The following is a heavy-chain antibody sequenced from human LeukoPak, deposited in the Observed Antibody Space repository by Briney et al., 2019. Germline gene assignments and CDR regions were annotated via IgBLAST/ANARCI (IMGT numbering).Heavy chain of an antibody. J-gene: IGHJ3*02. CDR1: GFTFSSYR. V-gene: IGHV3-48*04. CDR2: ISSSSSTI. D-gene: IGHD2-2*01. CDR3: ARDVTSSGAFDI. Sequence: GGSLRLSCAASGFTFSSYRMNWVRQAPGKGLEWVSYISSSSSTIYYADSLKGRFTISRDNAKNSLYLQMNSLGAEDTAVYYCARDVTSSGAFDIWGQGTMVTVSS.